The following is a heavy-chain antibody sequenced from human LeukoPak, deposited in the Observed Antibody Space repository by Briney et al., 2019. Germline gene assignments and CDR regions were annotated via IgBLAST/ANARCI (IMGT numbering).Heavy chain of an antibody. CDR3: ARQLFAIFGVVIYYYYGMDV. V-gene: IGHV1-18*01. D-gene: IGHD3-3*01. J-gene: IGHJ6*02. CDR2: ISVYSDNT. CDR1: GYTFTSYG. Sequence: ASVKVSCKASGYTFTSYGVSWVRQAPGQGLEWMGWISVYSDNTNYAQKLQGRVTITRDTSASTAYMELSSLRSEDTAVYYCARQLFAIFGVVIYYYYGMDVWGQGTTVTVSS.